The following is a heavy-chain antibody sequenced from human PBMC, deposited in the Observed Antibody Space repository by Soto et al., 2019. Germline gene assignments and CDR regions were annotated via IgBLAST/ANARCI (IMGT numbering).Heavy chain of an antibody. CDR2: ISVYKGNT. Sequence: GASVKVSCKASGYNFINYGISWVRQAPGRGLEWMGWISVYKGNTNYAQKLQGRVSMTTDTSTSTAYMELRSLRSDDTAVYYCVRDLDGPGPYYTDYWGLGTLVTVSS. CDR3: VRDLDGPGPYYTDY. V-gene: IGHV1-18*01. J-gene: IGHJ4*02. CDR1: GYNFINYG. D-gene: IGHD3-10*01.